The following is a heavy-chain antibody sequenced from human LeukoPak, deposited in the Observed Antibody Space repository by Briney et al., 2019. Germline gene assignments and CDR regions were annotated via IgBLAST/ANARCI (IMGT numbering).Heavy chain of an antibody. CDR1: GYTFTSYY. D-gene: IGHD3-10*02. CDR3: ARDLVVVRGENWFDP. CDR2: INPSGGST. V-gene: IGHV1-46*01. Sequence: ASVKVSCKASGYTFTSYYMHWVRQAPGQGLEWMGIINPSGGSTSYAQKFQGRVTMTRDTSTSTVYMELSSLRSEDTAVYYCARDLVVVRGENWFDPWGQGTLVTASS. J-gene: IGHJ5*02.